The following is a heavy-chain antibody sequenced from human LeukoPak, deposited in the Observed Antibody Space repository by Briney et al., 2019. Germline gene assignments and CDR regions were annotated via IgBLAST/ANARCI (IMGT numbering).Heavy chain of an antibody. CDR1: GYTFTNYY. V-gene: IGHV1-46*01. D-gene: IGHD1-14*01. J-gene: IGHJ4*02. CDR3: ARVAFRQTVTNQLDY. Sequence: ASLKVSCKASGYTFTNYYIHCGPQAPGQGLEWMRLINPSGGSTSYAQKSQGRVTMTRDTSTSTVYMELSSLKSEDTAVYYCARVAFRQTVTNQLDYWGQGTLVTVSS. CDR2: INPSGGST.